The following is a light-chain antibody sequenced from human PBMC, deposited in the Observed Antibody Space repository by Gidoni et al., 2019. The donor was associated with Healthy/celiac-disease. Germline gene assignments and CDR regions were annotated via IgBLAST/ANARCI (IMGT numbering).Light chain of an antibody. V-gene: IGKV3-11*01. CDR3: QQRRYWPPIT. J-gene: IGKJ5*01. Sequence: EIVLTQSPATLSLSPGARATLSCRASQSVNIYLAWFQQKPGQAPRLLIYDTSNRATGIPARFSGSGSGTDFTLTISSLEPEDFAIYYCQQRRYWPPITFGQGTRLEIK. CDR2: DTS. CDR1: QSVNIY.